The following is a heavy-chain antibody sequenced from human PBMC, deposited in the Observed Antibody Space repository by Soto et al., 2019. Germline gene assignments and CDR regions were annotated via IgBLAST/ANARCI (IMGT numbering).Heavy chain of an antibody. V-gene: IGHV4-59*01. Sequence: SEPLSLTCTVSGGYISSYYWSWIRQPPGKGLEWIGYIYYSGSTNYNPSLKSRVTISVDTSKNQFSLKLSSVTAADTAVYYCARDLEVGALDYWGQGTLVTVSS. CDR1: GGYISSYY. J-gene: IGHJ4*02. CDR3: ARDLEVGALDY. CDR2: IYYSGST. D-gene: IGHD1-26*01.